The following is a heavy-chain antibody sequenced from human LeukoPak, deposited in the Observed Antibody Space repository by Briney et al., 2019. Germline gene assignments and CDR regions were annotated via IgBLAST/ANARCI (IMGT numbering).Heavy chain of an antibody. CDR2: IYYSGST. V-gene: IGHV4-59*01. D-gene: IGHD4-17*01. CDR1: GGSISNYY. Sequence: SETLSLTCTVSGGSISNYYWSWIRQPPGKGLEWIGYIYYSGSTNYNPSLKSRVTISVDTSKNQFSLKLNSVTAADTAVYYCAGAPNYRDPIDYWGQGTLVTVSS. CDR3: AGAPNYRDPIDY. J-gene: IGHJ4*02.